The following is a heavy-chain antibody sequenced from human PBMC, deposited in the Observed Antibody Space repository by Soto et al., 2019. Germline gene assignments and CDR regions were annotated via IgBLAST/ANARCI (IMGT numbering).Heavy chain of an antibody. CDR3: ARGLPDYSNPHRLYGMDV. CDR1: GGTFSSYA. D-gene: IGHD4-4*01. V-gene: IGHV1-69*06. Sequence: GASVKVSCKASGGTFSSYAISWVRQAPGQGLEWMGGIIPIFGTANYAQKFQGRVTITADKSTSTAYMELSSLRSEDTAVYYCARGLPDYSNPHRLYGMDVWGQGTTVTVSS. CDR2: IIPIFGTA. J-gene: IGHJ6*02.